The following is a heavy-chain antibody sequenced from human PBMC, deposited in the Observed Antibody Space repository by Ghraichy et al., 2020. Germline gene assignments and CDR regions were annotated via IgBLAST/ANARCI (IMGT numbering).Heavy chain of an antibody. D-gene: IGHD5-18*01. CDR2: ISHTSATE. CDR1: GFSVSSAS. J-gene: IGHJ4*02. CDR3: VREGGYSYGSLLN. Sequence: GGSLRLSCAASGFSVSSASMNWVRQAPGKGLEWISYISHTSATEHFADSVTGRFTISRDIANNSVYLQMDSLRDEDTAVYYCVREGGYSYGSLLNWGQGTLVTVS. V-gene: IGHV3-48*02.